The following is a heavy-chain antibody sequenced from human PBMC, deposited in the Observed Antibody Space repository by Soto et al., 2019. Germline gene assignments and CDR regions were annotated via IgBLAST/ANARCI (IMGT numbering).Heavy chain of an antibody. D-gene: IGHD4-17*01. CDR2: IKQDGSEK. CDR1: GFAFSSYW. J-gene: IGHJ4*02. V-gene: IGHV3-7*01. CDR3: ARGGTLTLRY. Sequence: PGGSLRLSCAASGFAFSSYWMTWVRQAPGKGLEWVANIKQDGSEKYYVDSVKGRFTISRDNPKNSVSLQMNSLRAEDTAVYYCARGGTLTLRYWGQGTLVTVSS.